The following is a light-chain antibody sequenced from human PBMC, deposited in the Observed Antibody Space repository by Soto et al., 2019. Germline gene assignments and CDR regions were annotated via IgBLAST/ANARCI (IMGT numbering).Light chain of an antibody. V-gene: IGLV2-23*03. CDR2: EGS. CDR3: CSYAGSSTFLYV. J-gene: IGLJ1*01. Sequence: SLDQPASVSGASGELITNSFSWNSNESGSYNLVSWYQQHPGKAPKLMIYEGSKRPSGVSNRFSGSKSGNTASLTISGLQAEDEADYYCCSYAGSSTFLYVFGTGTKVTVL. CDR1: SNESGSYNL.